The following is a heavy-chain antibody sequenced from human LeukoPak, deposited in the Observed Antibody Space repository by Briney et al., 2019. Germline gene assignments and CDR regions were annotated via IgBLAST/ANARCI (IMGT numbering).Heavy chain of an antibody. Sequence: SETLSLTCTVSGDSITSNSYYWGWIRQPPGKGLEWIGIINFSGATYYNPSLQSRVSISVDTSTNQFSLKFRSLTVADTAIYYCARAAGQKYGSRQGWRKSRLVGSHYFDYWGQGTLITVSS. J-gene: IGHJ4*02. D-gene: IGHD6-13*01. CDR2: INFSGAT. CDR1: GDSITSNSYY. CDR3: ARAAGQKYGSRQGWRKSRLVGSHYFDY. V-gene: IGHV4-39*07.